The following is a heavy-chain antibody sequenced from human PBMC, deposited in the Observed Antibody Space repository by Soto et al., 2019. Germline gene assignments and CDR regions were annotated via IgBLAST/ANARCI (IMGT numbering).Heavy chain of an antibody. CDR3: ARDRGVAPPVAGNTHYYYYMDV. Sequence: QDQLVQSGVEVKKPGASVKVSCKASGYSFTNYGITWVRQAPGQGIEWMGWISAYNGNTNYAQKFQGRVTLTTDASTSTAYSELRSRRSDDTAVYYCARDRGVAPPVAGNTHYYYYMDVWGKGTTVTVSS. CDR1: GYSFTNYG. D-gene: IGHD6-19*01. V-gene: IGHV1-18*01. CDR2: ISAYNGNT. J-gene: IGHJ6*03.